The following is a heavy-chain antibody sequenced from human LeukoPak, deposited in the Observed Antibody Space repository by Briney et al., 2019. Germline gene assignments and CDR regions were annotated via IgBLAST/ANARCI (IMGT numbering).Heavy chain of an antibody. CDR1: GYSISSGYY. J-gene: IGHJ4*02. D-gene: IGHD2-21*02. V-gene: IGHV4-38-2*02. CDR2: IYHSGSI. Sequence: SETLSLTCSVSGYSISSGYYWGWIRQPPGKGLEWIGSIYHSGSIYYNLSLRSRVIVSVDTSKNHFSLKMSSVTAADTAVYYCARDLASCAGDCYSDGFDYWGQGALVTVSS. CDR3: ARDLASCAGDCYSDGFDY.